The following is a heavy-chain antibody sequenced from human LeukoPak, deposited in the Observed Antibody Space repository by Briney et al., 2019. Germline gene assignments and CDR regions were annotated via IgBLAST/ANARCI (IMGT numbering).Heavy chain of an antibody. J-gene: IGHJ4*02. V-gene: IGHV3-21*01. Sequence: PGGSLRLSCAASGFTFSSYSMNWVRQAPGKGLEWVSSISSSSSYIYYADSVKGRFTISRDNAKYSLYLQMNSLRAEDTAVYYCASLAGYSSGYYFDYWGQGTLVTVSS. CDR3: ASLAGYSSGYYFDY. CDR2: ISSSSSYI. CDR1: GFTFSSYS. D-gene: IGHD6-25*01.